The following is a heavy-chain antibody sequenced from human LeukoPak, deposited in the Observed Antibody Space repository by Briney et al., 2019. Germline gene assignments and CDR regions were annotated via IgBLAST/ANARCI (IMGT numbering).Heavy chain of an antibody. J-gene: IGHJ4*02. V-gene: IGHV3-7*01. CDR1: GFTFSDYW. CDR3: ASYLYWWSDLGY. Sequence: PGGSLRLSCAASGFTFSDYWMTWVRQAPGKGPGWVANIKPDGSERYHVDSVKGRFTISRDNAKNSLYLQMNSLRVEDTAVYYCASYLYWWSDLGYWRQGTLVTVSA. CDR2: IKPDGSER. D-gene: IGHD2-8*02.